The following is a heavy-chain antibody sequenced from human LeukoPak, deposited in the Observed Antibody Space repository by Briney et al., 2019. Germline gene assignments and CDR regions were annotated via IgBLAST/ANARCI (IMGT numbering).Heavy chain of an antibody. CDR3: ARDSGTTGEVKFDP. V-gene: IGHV4-4*07. CDR2: IYISGTI. Sequence: SETLSLTCTVSGGSISSYYWSWIRQPAGKGLEWIGRIYISGTINYNPSLKSRVTMSVDTSKNQFSLNLISVTAADTAVYYCARDSGTTGEVKFDPWGQGTLVTVSS. J-gene: IGHJ5*02. CDR1: GGSISSYY. D-gene: IGHD3-10*01.